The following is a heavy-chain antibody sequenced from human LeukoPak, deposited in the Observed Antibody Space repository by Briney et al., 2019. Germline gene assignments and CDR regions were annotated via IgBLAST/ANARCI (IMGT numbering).Heavy chain of an antibody. Sequence: SETLSLTCTVSGGSIRSGGYYWSWIRPRPGQGLEWIGYIYYSGSTYYNPSLKTRFTISVDTSKNQFSLKVHSVTAADTALYFCARDSLQSSLWGQGALVTVSS. D-gene: IGHD1-26*01. CDR2: IYYSGST. V-gene: IGHV4-31*03. CDR3: ARDSLQSSL. CDR1: GGSIRSGGYY. J-gene: IGHJ4*02.